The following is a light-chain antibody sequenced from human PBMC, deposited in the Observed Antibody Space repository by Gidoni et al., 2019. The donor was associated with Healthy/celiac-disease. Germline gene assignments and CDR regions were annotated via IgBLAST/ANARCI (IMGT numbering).Light chain of an antibody. CDR3: QQYDNLPYT. Sequence: DIQMNQSPSSLSASVGDRVTITCQASQDISNYLNWYQQKPGKAPKLLIYDASNLETGVPSRFSGSGSGTDFTFTISSLQPEAIATYYCQQYDNLPYTFGQGTKLEIK. V-gene: IGKV1-33*01. CDR1: QDISNY. CDR2: DAS. J-gene: IGKJ2*01.